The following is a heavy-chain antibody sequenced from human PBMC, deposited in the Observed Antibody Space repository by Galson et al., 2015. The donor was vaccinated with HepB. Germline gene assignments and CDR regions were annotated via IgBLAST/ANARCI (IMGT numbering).Heavy chain of an antibody. CDR3: ARDRSLRPHEN. CDR1: GYNFSTYA. Sequence: SVKVSCKASGYNFSTYAIYWVRQAPGQRLEWMGWTHAGNGKTKYPEKFQGRVTITKDTSATTAYMALSNLSSEDTAIYYCARDRSLRPHENWGQGTLVTVSS. J-gene: IGHJ4*02. CDR2: THAGNGKT. D-gene: IGHD1-26*01. V-gene: IGHV1-3*01.